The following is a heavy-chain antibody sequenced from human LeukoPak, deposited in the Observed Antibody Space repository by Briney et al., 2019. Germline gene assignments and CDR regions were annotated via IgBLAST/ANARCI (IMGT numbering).Heavy chain of an antibody. CDR3: ARVAMYEFFFDY. D-gene: IGHD2-8*01. CDR1: GGSIGIYY. Sequence: PSETLSLTXTVSGGSIGIYYWSWIRQAAGKGLEWIGRIYNSGRTKYSPSLESRVTMSIDSSKNQFSLKLSSVSAADTAVYYCARVAMYEFFFDYWGQGTLVTVSS. J-gene: IGHJ4*02. CDR2: IYNSGRT. V-gene: IGHV4-4*07.